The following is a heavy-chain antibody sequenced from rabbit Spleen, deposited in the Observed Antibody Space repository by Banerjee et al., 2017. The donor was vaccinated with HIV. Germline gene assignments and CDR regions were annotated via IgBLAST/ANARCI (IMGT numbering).Heavy chain of an antibody. J-gene: IGHJ6*01. CDR3: ARDTGTSFSSYGMDL. CDR1: GVSLNDKDV. V-gene: IGHV1S45*01. D-gene: IGHD7-1*01. Sequence: EQLEESGGGLVKPEGSLTLTCKASGVSLNDKDVMCWVRQAPGKGLEWIACINLITGKSVYASWAKGRFTMSRISSTTVTLQMTSLTAADTATYFCARDTGTSFSSYGMDLWGPGTLVTVS. CDR2: INLITGKS.